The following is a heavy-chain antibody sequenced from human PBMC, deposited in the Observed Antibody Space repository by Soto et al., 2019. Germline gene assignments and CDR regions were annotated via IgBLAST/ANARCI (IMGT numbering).Heavy chain of an antibody. CDR3: ASLGFIFYFLCGYYNVHHYCGIDV. D-gene: IGHD3-3*01. Sequence: PGESLKISCMGSGYKVSTWHHFTSYWIAWVRQMPGEGLEWMGIIYPGDSDTRYSPSFQGQVTISADKSINSVYLQWSRLKASDTAMYYCASLGFIFYFLCGYYNVHHYCGIDVWGKGTTDTVSS. CDR2: IYPGDSDT. J-gene: IGHJ6*04. CDR1: GYKVSTWHHFTSYW. V-gene: IGHV5-51*01.